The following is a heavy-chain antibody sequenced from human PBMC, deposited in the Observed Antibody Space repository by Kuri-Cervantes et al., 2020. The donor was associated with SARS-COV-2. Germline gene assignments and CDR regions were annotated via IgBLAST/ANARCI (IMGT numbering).Heavy chain of an antibody. J-gene: IGHJ4*02. Sequence: ETLSLTCAASGFTFSSYAMSWVRQAPGKGLEWVSAISGSGGSTYYADSVKGRFTMSRDNAKNSLYLQMNSLKAEDTAVYYCATAVREPIGGCWGRGTLVTVSS. CDR2: ISGSGGST. D-gene: IGHD3-16*01. V-gene: IGHV3-23*01. CDR1: GFTFSSYA. CDR3: ATAVREPIGGC.